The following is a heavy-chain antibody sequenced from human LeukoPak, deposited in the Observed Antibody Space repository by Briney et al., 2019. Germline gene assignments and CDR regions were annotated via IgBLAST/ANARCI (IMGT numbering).Heavy chain of an antibody. J-gene: IGHJ3*02. CDR2: INHSGST. V-gene: IGHV4-34*01. CDR3: ARAISSGWYLVGAFDI. D-gene: IGHD6-19*01. CDR1: GGSFSGYY. Sequence: KPSETLSLTCAVYGGSFSGYYWSWIRQPPGKGLEWIGEINHSGSTNYNPSLKSRVTISVDTSKNQFSLKLSSVTAADTAVYYCARAISSGWYLVGAFDIWGQGTMVTVSS.